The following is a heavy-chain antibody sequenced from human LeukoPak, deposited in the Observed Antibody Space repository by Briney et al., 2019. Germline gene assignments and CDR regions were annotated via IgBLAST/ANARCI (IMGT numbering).Heavy chain of an antibody. CDR2: IIPILGIA. CDR1: VGTFSSYT. Sequence: ASVKVSCKASVGTFSSYTISWVRQAPGQGLEWMGRIIPILGIANYAQKFQSRVTITADKSTSTAYMELSSLRSEDTAVYYCARDPTWIGAFDIWGQGTMVTVSS. J-gene: IGHJ3*02. CDR3: ARDPTWIGAFDI. V-gene: IGHV1-69*04. D-gene: IGHD5-12*01.